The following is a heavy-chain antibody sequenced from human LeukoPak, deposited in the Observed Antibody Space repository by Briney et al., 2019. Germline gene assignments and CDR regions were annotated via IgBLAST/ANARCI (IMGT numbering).Heavy chain of an antibody. V-gene: IGHV3-23*01. J-gene: IGHJ4*02. CDR3: AKAWGVDYRWFLFDH. Sequence: GGSLILSCEASGFSFRNYVMSWVRQAPGEGLEWVSSISRSGDNTYYADAVKGRFTVPRDYSESTLYLQMNSLRPEDTAVYYCAKAWGVDYRWFLFDHWGQGTLVSVSS. CDR1: GFSFRNYV. D-gene: IGHD3-10*01. CDR2: ISRSGDNT.